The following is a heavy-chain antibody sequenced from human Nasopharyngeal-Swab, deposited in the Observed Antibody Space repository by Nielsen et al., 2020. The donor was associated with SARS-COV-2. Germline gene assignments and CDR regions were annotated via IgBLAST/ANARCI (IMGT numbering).Heavy chain of an antibody. Sequence: RQSTGAAVVWVGHISYDGSNKYYADSVKGRFTISRDNSKNTLYLQMNSLRAEDTAVYYCARVEAGGEWELLPYYYYYMDVWGKGTTVTVSS. V-gene: IGHV3-30-3*01. CDR3: ARVEAGGEWELLPYYYYYMDV. CDR2: ISYDGSNK. D-gene: IGHD1-26*01. J-gene: IGHJ6*03.